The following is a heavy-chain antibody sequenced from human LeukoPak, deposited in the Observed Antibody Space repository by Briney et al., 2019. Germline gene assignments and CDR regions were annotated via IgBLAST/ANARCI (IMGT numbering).Heavy chain of an antibody. J-gene: IGHJ4*02. V-gene: IGHV4-34*01. D-gene: IGHD3-22*01. Sequence: PSETLSLTCAVYGGSFSGYYWSWIRQPPGKGLEWIGEINHSGSTNYNPSLKSRVTISVDTSKNQLSLKLSSVTAADTAVYYCARTSAYYHDSSGYPPFDYWGQGTLVTVSS. CDR1: GGSFSGYY. CDR3: ARTSAYYHDSSGYPPFDY. CDR2: INHSGST.